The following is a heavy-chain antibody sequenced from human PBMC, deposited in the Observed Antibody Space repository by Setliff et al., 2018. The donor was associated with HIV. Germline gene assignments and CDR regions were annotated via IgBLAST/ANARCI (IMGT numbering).Heavy chain of an antibody. J-gene: IGHJ4*02. Sequence: GSLRLSCAVSGFSVRDNYISWVRRAPGKGLEWVSVIYSAGNTYYADSVKGRFTVSRDESENTMYLQMRSLRAEDTAVYYCVRDLPPDYWGQGTLVTVSS. CDR1: GFSVRDNY. CDR2: IYSAGNT. CDR3: VRDLPPDY. V-gene: IGHV3-53*01.